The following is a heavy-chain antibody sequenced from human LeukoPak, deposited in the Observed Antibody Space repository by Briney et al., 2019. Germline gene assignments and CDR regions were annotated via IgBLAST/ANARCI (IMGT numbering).Heavy chain of an antibody. CDR1: GYTFTGYH. CDR3: AKLDRGKNAFDI. CDR2: INPNSGDT. V-gene: IGHV1-2*02. D-gene: IGHD3-10*01. Sequence: RASVKVSCKASGYTFTGYHIHWVRQAPGQGLEWMGWINPNSGDTNYAQKFQGRVTMTRDTSISTAYMELSRLRSDDTAVYFCAKLDRGKNAFDILGQGTMVTVSS. J-gene: IGHJ3*02.